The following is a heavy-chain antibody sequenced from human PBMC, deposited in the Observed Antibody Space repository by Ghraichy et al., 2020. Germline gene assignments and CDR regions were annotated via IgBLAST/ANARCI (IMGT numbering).Heavy chain of an antibody. Sequence: GGFLRLSCAASGFTFSSYAMSWVRQAPGKGLEWVSAISGSGGSTYYADSVKGRFTISRDNSKNTLYLQMNSLRAEDTAVYYGAKNKGELTLTDAFDIWGQGTMVTVSS. D-gene: IGHD1-26*01. CDR3: AKNKGELTLTDAFDI. CDR2: ISGSGGST. CDR1: GFTFSSYA. J-gene: IGHJ3*02. V-gene: IGHV3-23*01.